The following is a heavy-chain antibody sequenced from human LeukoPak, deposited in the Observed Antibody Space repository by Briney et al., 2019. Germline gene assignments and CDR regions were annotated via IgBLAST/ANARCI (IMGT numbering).Heavy chain of an antibody. CDR3: ARGVTVVNFDF. CDR1: GGSISSSSYY. D-gene: IGHD4-23*01. V-gene: IGHV4-61*02. CDR2: IYTSGSI. J-gene: IGHJ4*02. Sequence: KSSETLSLTCTVSGGSISSSSYYWSWIRQPAGKGLEWIGRIYTSGSINYNPSHKSRVTISVDTSKNQFSLKLSSVTAADTAVYYCARGVTVVNFDFWGQGTLVTVSS.